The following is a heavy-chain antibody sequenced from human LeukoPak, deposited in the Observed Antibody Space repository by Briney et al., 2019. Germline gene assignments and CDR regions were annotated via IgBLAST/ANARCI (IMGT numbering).Heavy chain of an antibody. D-gene: IGHD1-26*01. CDR1: GGTFSSYA. CDR2: IIPIFGTA. Sequence: SVKVSCKASGGTFSSYAISWVRQAPGQGLEWMGGIIPIFGTANYAQKFQGRVTITTDESTSTAYTELSSLRSEDTAVYYCARDSGDSTVGGAFDIWGQGTMVTVSS. V-gene: IGHV1-69*05. CDR3: ARDSGDSTVGGAFDI. J-gene: IGHJ3*02.